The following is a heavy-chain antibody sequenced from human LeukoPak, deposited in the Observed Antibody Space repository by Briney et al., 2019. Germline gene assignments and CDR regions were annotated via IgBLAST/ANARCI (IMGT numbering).Heavy chain of an antibody. CDR1: GFSFSDYS. D-gene: IGHD3-16*01. J-gene: IGHJ6*03. CDR3: ARDLTSAYWSPGGYYYYMDV. Sequence: GGSLRLSCVASGFSFSDYSMNWVRQSPGKGLEWIAYITSRSAFTYFADSVKGRFAVSRDDAKNSLYLYLTSLRVDDTAVYYCARDLTSAYWSPGGYYYYMDVWGKGTAVTVSS. CDR2: ITSRSAFT. V-gene: IGHV3-48*01.